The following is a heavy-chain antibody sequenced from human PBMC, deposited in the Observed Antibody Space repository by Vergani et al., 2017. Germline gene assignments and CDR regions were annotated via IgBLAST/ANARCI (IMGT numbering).Heavy chain of an antibody. J-gene: IGHJ5*02. Sequence: GKRGEEGGGGVKPGRSLRLSCAASGFTFNQYGMHWVRQAPGKGLEWVAVTWYDGNNKQYADSVKGRFTISRDNSKSTMYLQMNSLRDEDTGVYYCARDLRLLYNRFDPWGQGTLVTVSS. D-gene: IGHD1-14*01. CDR2: TWYDGNNK. CDR3: ARDLRLLYNRFDP. CDR1: GFTFNQYG. V-gene: IGHV3-33*01.